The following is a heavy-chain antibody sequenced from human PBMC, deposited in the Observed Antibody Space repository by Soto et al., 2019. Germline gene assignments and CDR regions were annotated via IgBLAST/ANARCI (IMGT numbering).Heavy chain of an antibody. CDR2: INPSGGST. J-gene: IGHJ5*02. CDR3: AREASSGCYVTS. CDR1: GYTFTSYY. Sequence: GASVKVSCKASGYTFTSYYMYWVRQAPGQGLEWMGIINPSGGSTSYAQKFQGRVTMTRDTSTSTVYMELSSLRSEDTAVYYCAREASSGCYVTSWGQRTLVPVSS. D-gene: IGHD3-22*01. V-gene: IGHV1-46*01.